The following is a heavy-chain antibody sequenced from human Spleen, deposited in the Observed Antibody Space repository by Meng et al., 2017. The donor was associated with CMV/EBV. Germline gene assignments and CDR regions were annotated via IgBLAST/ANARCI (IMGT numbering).Heavy chain of an antibody. Sequence: SVKVSCKASGGSFSNSIITWVRQAPGQGREWLGRVIPILDVANYAQKFQGRVTITADKSTGTAYLELSSLTPDDTGVYYCAGEKASSSSRTNWFDPWGQGTLVTVSS. CDR2: VIPILDVA. D-gene: IGHD6-6*01. CDR1: GGSFSNSI. V-gene: IGHV1-69*04. J-gene: IGHJ5*02. CDR3: AGEKASSSSRTNWFDP.